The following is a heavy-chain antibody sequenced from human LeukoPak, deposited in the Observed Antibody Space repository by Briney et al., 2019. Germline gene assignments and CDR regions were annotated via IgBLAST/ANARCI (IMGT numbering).Heavy chain of an antibody. Sequence: PSETLSLTCSVSGYSISTDYYWGWIGQAPGKGLEWIGIINHRGSTNYNPSLKSRVTISPDTSKNQFSLKLSSVTAADTAVYYCARVGDTSGYYQHFDYWGQGTLVTVSS. CDR3: ARVGDTSGYYQHFDY. V-gene: IGHV4-38-2*02. J-gene: IGHJ4*01. CDR2: INHRGST. D-gene: IGHD3-22*01. CDR1: GYSISTDYY.